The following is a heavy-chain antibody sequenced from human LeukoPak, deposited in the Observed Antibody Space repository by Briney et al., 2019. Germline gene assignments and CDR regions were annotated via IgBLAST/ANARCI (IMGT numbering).Heavy chain of an antibody. V-gene: IGHV1-8*01. Sequence: ASVKVSCKASGYTFTSYDINWVRQATGQGREWMGWMNPNSGNTGYAQKFQGRVSMTRNTSISTAYMELSSLRSEDTAVYYCARGHRIAMVTRRPYYYYMDVWGKGTTVTVSS. CDR1: GYTFTSYD. CDR3: ARGHRIAMVTRRPYYYYMDV. CDR2: MNPNSGNT. J-gene: IGHJ6*03. D-gene: IGHD5-18*01.